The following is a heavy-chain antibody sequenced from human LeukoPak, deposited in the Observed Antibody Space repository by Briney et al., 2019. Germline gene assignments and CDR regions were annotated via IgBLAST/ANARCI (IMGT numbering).Heavy chain of an antibody. D-gene: IGHD2/OR15-2a*01. V-gene: IGHV3-21*01. Sequence: PGGSLRLSCAASGFTFSSYSMNWVRQAPGEGLEWVSSISSSSSYIYYADSVKGRFTNSRGNAKNSLYLQMNSLRAEDTAVYYCARDSTFAVATFDYWGQGTLVTVSS. CDR2: ISSSSSYI. CDR1: GFTFSSYS. J-gene: IGHJ4*02. CDR3: ARDSTFAVATFDY.